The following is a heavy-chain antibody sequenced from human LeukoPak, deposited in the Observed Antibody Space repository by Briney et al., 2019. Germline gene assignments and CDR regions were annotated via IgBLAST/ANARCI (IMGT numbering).Heavy chain of an antibody. CDR3: ARSAPTLIYDILTAYLGY. D-gene: IGHD3-9*01. J-gene: IGHJ4*02. CDR2: INPNSGGT. V-gene: IGHV1-2*02. CDR1: GYTFTGYY. Sequence: ASVKVSCKASGYTFTGYYIHWVRQAPGQGLEWMGWINPNSGGTNYAQKFQGRVTMTRDTSISTAYMELSRLRSDDTAVYYCARSAPTLIYDILTAYLGYWGQGTLVTVSS.